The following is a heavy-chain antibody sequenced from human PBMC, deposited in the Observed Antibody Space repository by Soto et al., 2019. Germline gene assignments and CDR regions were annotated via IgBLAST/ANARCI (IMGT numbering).Heavy chain of an antibody. CDR1: GFTFSNFW. Sequence: EVQLVESGGGLVRPGGSLRLSCEASGFTFSNFWMYWVRQAPGKGLVWLSRIKGDGSSTSYADSVQGRFTISRANAKNTVYLQMNSLRAEDTAVYYCASLNTGTYKGDAFDIWGQGTVVSVSS. CDR2: IKGDGSST. V-gene: IGHV3-74*01. CDR3: ASLNTGTYKGDAFDI. J-gene: IGHJ3*02. D-gene: IGHD1-26*01.